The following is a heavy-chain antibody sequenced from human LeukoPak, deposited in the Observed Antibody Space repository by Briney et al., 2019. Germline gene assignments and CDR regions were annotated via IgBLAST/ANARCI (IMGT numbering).Heavy chain of an antibody. D-gene: IGHD1-26*01. J-gene: IGHJ3*02. CDR3: AKDPLLDAFDI. V-gene: IGHV3-23*01. Sequence: GGSLRLSCAASGFTFSNYAMSWVRQAPGKGLEWVSVISGSGGSTYYADSVKGRFTTSRDNSKNTLYLQMNSLRAEDTAVYYCAKDPLLDAFDIWGQGTMVTVSS. CDR1: GFTFSNYA. CDR2: ISGSGGST.